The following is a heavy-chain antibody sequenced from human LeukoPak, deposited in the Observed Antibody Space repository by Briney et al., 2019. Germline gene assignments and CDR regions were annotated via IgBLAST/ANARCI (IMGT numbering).Heavy chain of an antibody. V-gene: IGHV3-74*01. CDR2: INSDGSST. D-gene: IGHD2-2*01. J-gene: IGHJ4*02. Sequence: GGSLRLSSAASGFIFSSYWMHWVRQAPGKGLVWVSRINSDGSSTSYADSVKGRFTISRDNAKNTLYLQMNSLRAEDTAVYYCARRVVVPAAPYYFDYWGQGTLVTVSS. CDR3: ARRVVVPAAPYYFDY. CDR1: GFIFSSYW.